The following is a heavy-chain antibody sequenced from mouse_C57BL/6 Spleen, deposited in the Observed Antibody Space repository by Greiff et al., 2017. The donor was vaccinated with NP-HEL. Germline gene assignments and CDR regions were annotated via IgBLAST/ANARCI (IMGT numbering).Heavy chain of an antibody. CDR2: IYPGDGDT. J-gene: IGHJ4*01. V-gene: IGHV1-82*01. CDR1: GYAFSSSW. Sequence: VQLQQSGPELVKPGASVKISCKASGYAFSSSWMNWVKQRPGKGLEWIGRIYPGDGDTNYNGKFKGKATLTADKSSSTAYMQLSSLTSEDYAVYFCAISLSYAMDYWGQGTSVTVSS. CDR3: AISLSYAMDY.